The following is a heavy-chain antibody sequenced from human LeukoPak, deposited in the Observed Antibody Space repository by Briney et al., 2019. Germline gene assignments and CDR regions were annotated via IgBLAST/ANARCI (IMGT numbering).Heavy chain of an antibody. CDR3: ARLYYDFWSGYYGYFDY. CDR2: IYYSGST. V-gene: IGHV4-39*07. Sequence: SATLSLTCTVSGGSISSSSYYWGWIRPPPGKGLEWIGSIYYSGSTYYNPSLKSRVTISVDTSKNQFSLKLSSVTAADTAVYYCARLYYDFWSGYYGYFDYWGQGTLVTVSS. J-gene: IGHJ4*02. CDR1: GGSISSSSYY. D-gene: IGHD3-3*01.